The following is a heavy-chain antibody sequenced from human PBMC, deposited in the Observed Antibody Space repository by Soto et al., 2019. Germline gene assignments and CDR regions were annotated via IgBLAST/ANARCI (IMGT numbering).Heavy chain of an antibody. CDR3: ARYFQIHSSGRDYYFDY. J-gene: IGHJ4*02. CDR1: GGTFSSYA. CDR2: IIPIFGTA. V-gene: IGHV1-69*01. Sequence: QVQLVQSGAEVKKPGSSVKVSCKASGGTFSSYAISWVRQAPGQGLEWMGGIIPIFGTANYAQKFQGRVTITADESTSTAYMELSSLRSEDTAVYYCARYFQIHSSGRDYYFDYLGQGTLVTVSS. D-gene: IGHD6-19*01.